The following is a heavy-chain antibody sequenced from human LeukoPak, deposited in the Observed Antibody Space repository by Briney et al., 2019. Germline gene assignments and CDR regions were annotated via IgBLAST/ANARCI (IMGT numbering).Heavy chain of an antibody. CDR2: IYYSGST. V-gene: IGHV4-39*07. CDR1: GVSISSSSYY. D-gene: IGHD2-15*01. CDR3: ARGEGGSSPGI. Sequence: SETLSLTCTVSGVSISSSSYYWGWIRQPPGKGLEWIGSIYYSGSTYYNPSLKSRVTISVDTSTNQFSLKLSSVTAADTAVYYCARGEGGSSPGIWGQGTMVTVSS. J-gene: IGHJ3*02.